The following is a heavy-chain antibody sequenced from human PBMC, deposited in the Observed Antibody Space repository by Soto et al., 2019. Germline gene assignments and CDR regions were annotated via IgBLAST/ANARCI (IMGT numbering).Heavy chain of an antibody. CDR2: VYWDDAK. CDR1: GFSLSTSGVG. Sequence: QITLKESGPTLVKPTQTLTLTCTFSGFSLSTSGVGVGWIRQPPGKALECLGVVYWDDAKRYSPSLKSRLTITKDTSKNPVVLTMTNMDPVDTATYYCAHRSAASLFDSWGQGTLVSVSS. J-gene: IGHJ4*02. V-gene: IGHV2-5*02. D-gene: IGHD2-2*01. CDR3: AHRSAASLFDS.